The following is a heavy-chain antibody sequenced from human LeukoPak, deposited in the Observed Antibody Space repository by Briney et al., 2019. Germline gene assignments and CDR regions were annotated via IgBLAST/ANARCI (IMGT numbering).Heavy chain of an antibody. CDR2: IYTSGST. CDR3: ARDHRLNVDYYYGIDV. D-gene: IGHD5-12*01. J-gene: IGHJ6*02. V-gene: IGHV4-4*07. Sequence: SETLSLTCTVSGGSISSYYWSWIRQPAGKGLEWIGRIYTSGSTNYNPSLKSRVTMSVDTSKNQFSLKLSSVTAADTAVYYCARDHRLNVDYYYGIDVWGQGTTVTVSS. CDR1: GGSISSYY.